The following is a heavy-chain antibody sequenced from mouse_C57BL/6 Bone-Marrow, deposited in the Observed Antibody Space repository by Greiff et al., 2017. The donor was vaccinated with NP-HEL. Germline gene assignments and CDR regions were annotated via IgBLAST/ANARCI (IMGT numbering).Heavy chain of an antibody. CDR2: IYPGDGDT. Sequence: VKLVESGPELVKPGASVKISCKASGYAFSSSWMNWVKQRPGKGLEWIGQIYPGDGDTNYNGKFKGKATLTADKSSSTAYMQLSSLTSEDSAVYFCARRYSNYNYAMDYWGQGTSVTVSS. D-gene: IGHD2-5*01. CDR1: GYAFSSSW. V-gene: IGHV1-82*01. J-gene: IGHJ4*01. CDR3: ARRYSNYNYAMDY.